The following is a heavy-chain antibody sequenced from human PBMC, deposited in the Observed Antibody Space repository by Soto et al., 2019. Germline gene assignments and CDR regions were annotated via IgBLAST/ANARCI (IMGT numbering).Heavy chain of an antibody. V-gene: IGHV4-34*09. CDR3: ARVAGDCSGGSCYSDFDY. J-gene: IGHJ4*02. CDR2: IYHSGST. CDR1: GGSFSGYY. Sequence: SETLSLTCAVYGGSFSGYYWSWIRQPPGKGLEWIGYIYHSGSTYYNPSLKSRVTISVDTSKNQFSLKLSSVTAADTAVYYCARVAGDCSGGSCYSDFDYWGQGTLVTVSS. D-gene: IGHD2-15*01.